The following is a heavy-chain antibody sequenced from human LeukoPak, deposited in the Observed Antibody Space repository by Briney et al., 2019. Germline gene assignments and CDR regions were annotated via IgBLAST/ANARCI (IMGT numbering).Heavy chain of an antibody. J-gene: IGHJ5*02. V-gene: IGHV1-18*01. Sequence: ASVKVPSKASGYTLPSYGSAWLRRAPGQGLDGMGWISAYNGNTNYAQKLQGRVTMTTDTSTSTAYMELRSLRSDDTAVYYCARAGLTGTTPFDPWGQGTLVTVSS. CDR2: ISAYNGNT. CDR1: GYTLPSYG. CDR3: ARAGLTGTTPFDP. D-gene: IGHD1-7*01.